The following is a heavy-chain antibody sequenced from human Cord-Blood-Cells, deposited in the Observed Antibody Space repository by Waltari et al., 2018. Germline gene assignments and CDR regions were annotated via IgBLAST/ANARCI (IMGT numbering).Heavy chain of an antibody. Sequence: QIQLVQSGAEVKKPGASVKVSCTVSGYTPTELSMHWVRQAPGKGLEWMGGCDPEDGETIYAQKFQGRVTMTEDTSTDTAYMELSSLRSEDTAVYYCATEAPDSSGYYYWFDPWGQGTLVTVSS. J-gene: IGHJ5*02. D-gene: IGHD3-22*01. V-gene: IGHV1-24*01. CDR1: GYTPTELS. CDR2: CDPEDGET. CDR3: ATEAPDSSGYYYWFDP.